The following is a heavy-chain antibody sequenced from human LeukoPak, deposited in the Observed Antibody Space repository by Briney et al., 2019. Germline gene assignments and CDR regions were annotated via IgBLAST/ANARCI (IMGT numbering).Heavy chain of an antibody. Sequence: PGGSLRLSCAVSEFTFSTYWMTWVRQAPGKGLEWVANINQDGSKINYVDSVRGRFTISRDNAKNSLYLQMNSLRAEDTAVYYCARHAENGYDRFDHWGQGTLVTVSS. D-gene: IGHD5-12*01. V-gene: IGHV3-7*03. CDR2: INQDGSKI. J-gene: IGHJ4*02. CDR1: EFTFSTYW. CDR3: ARHAENGYDRFDH.